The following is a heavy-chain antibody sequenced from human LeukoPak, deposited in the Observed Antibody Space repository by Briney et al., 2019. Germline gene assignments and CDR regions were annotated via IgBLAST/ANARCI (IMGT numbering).Heavy chain of an antibody. D-gene: IGHD2-15*01. Sequence: ASVKVSCKASGYTFTSYGISWVRQAPGQGLEWMGWISGYNGNTNYSQKFQGSVPMTTDTSTSTAYMELRSLRSDDPAVYYGAGGYCSGGSCYSFDYWGQGTLVTVSS. CDR1: GYTFTSYG. CDR3: AGGYCSGGSCYSFDY. V-gene: IGHV1-18*01. J-gene: IGHJ4*02. CDR2: ISGYNGNT.